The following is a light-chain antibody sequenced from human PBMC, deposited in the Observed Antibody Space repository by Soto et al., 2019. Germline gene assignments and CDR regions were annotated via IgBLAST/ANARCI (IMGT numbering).Light chain of an antibody. CDR1: SGDIGSYNR. Sequence: QSALTQPASVSGSPGQSITISCTGTSGDIGSYNRVSWYQQHPGKAPKLIIYEVTDRPSGVSNRFSGSKSGNTASLSISGLQVEDEAEAYCSSSTNIRTRACVFGTGTKLTVL. V-gene: IGLV2-14*01. CDR2: EVT. J-gene: IGLJ1*01. CDR3: SSSTNIRTRACV.